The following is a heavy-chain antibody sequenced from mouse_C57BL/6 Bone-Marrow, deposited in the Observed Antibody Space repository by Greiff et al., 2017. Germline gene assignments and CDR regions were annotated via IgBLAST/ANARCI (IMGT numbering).Heavy chain of an antibody. V-gene: IGHV1-55*01. CDR1: GYTFPSSW. J-gene: IGHJ4*01. CDR3: ARSNYYNAMDY. CDR2: IYPVSGST. D-gene: IGHD2-12*01. Sequence: QVQLKQPGAELVKPGASVKMSCKASGYTFPSSWITGVKQRPGQGLGWIGDIYPVSGSTNYNEKFKSKATLTVDTSSSTAYMQLSSLTSEDSAVYYCARSNYYNAMDYWGQGTSVTVSS.